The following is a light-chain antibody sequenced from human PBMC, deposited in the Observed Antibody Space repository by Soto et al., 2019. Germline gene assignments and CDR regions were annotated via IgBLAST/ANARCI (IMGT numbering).Light chain of an antibody. J-gene: IGKJ1*01. CDR1: QSVSSSY. CDR3: QQYGSSPWT. V-gene: IGKV3-20*01. Sequence: EIVLTQSPGTLSLSPGERATLSCRASQSVSSSYLAWYQQKPGQAPRLLIYGASSRATAIPDRFSGSGSGTGFTLTISRLEPEDFAVYYCQQYGSSPWTFGQGTKVEIK. CDR2: GAS.